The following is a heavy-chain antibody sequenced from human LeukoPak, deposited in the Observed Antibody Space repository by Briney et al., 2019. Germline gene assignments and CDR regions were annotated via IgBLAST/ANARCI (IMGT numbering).Heavy chain of an antibody. CDR3: ARAQSMVRGVIIPYFFDY. V-gene: IGHV4-34*01. Sequence: SETLSLTCAVYGGSFSGYYWSWIRQPPGKGLEWIGEINHSGSTNYNPSLKSRVTISVDTSKNQFSLKLSSVTAADTAVYYCARAQSMVRGVIIPYFFDYWGQGTLVTVSS. J-gene: IGHJ4*02. CDR2: INHSGST. CDR1: GGSFSGYY. D-gene: IGHD3-10*01.